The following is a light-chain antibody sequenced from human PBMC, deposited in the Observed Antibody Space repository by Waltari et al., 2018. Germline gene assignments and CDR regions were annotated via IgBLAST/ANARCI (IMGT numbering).Light chain of an antibody. CDR2: AAS. Sequence: EIVLTQSPGTLSLSPGERVTLSCRASQYITGSWMTWYHQKPGQAPRLLIYAASTRAPGVPDRFSCSGSVTDFTLTISRLEPEDSAIYYCQQYDGSVVTFGGGTKVEIK. CDR3: QQYDGSVVT. CDR1: QYITGSW. J-gene: IGKJ4*01. V-gene: IGKV3-20*01.